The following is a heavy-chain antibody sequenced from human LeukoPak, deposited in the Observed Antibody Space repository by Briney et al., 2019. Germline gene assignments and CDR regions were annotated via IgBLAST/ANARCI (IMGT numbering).Heavy chain of an antibody. CDR3: AKGAGTYEYFDY. D-gene: IGHD1-26*01. Sequence: PGGSLRLSCVASGFSFSNYAMHWVRQAPGEGLEWVALIRYDGSMKYYADSVKGRFTISRDNSNHTLLLQTNSLRGEDTAVYYCAKGAGTYEYFDYWGQGTLVTVSS. J-gene: IGHJ4*02. CDR1: GFSFSNYA. CDR2: IRYDGSMK. V-gene: IGHV3-30*02.